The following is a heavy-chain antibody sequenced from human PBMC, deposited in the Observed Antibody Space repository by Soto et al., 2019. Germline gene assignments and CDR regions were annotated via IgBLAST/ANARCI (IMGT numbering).Heavy chain of an antibody. J-gene: IGHJ4*02. CDR3: SRIPEVGVGGAY. CDR2: ITVGSSHI. D-gene: IGHD3-16*01. Sequence: LGLSCTGSGFPFSPYNNNWVRQAPGKGLEWVSSITVGSSHIYQPNSMKGRFTISRDDAKNSVYLQIDSLRDEDTAFYYCSRIPEVGVGGAYWGQGTLVTVSS. V-gene: IGHV3-21*01. CDR1: GFPFSPYN.